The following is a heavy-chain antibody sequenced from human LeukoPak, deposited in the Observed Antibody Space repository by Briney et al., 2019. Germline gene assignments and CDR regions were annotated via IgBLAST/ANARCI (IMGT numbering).Heavy chain of an antibody. J-gene: IGHJ6*03. CDR3: ARGAGPAAMWGLYYYYYYMDV. V-gene: IGHV1-8*01. D-gene: IGHD2-2*01. Sequence: ASVKVSCKASGYTFTSYDINWVRQATGQGLEWMGWMNPNSGNTGYAQKFQGRVTMTRNTSISTAYMELSSLRSEDTAVYYCARGAGPAAMWGLYYYYYYMDVWGKGTTVTISS. CDR1: GYTFTSYD. CDR2: MNPNSGNT.